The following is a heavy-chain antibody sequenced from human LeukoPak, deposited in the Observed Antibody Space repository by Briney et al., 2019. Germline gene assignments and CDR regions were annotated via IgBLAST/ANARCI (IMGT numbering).Heavy chain of an antibody. Sequence: GGSLRLSCAASGFTVSSNYMSWVRQAPGKGLEWVSVIYSGGSTCYADSVKGRFTISRDNSKNTLYLQMSSLRAEDTAVYYCARDSSDGRQDYWGQGTLVTVSS. CDR1: GFTVSSNY. J-gene: IGHJ4*02. V-gene: IGHV3-53*01. D-gene: IGHD2-15*01. CDR2: IYSGGST. CDR3: ARDSSDGRQDY.